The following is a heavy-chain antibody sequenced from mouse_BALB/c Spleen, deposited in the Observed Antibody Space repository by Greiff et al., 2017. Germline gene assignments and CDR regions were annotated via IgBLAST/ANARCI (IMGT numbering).Heavy chain of an antibody. CDR3: TRDHSSDWYFDV. CDR1: GFTFSSYT. V-gene: IGHV5-6-4*01. J-gene: IGHJ1*01. Sequence: EVQRVESGGGLVKPGGSLKLSCAASGFTFSSYTMSWVRQTPEKRLEWVATISSGGSYTYYPDSVKGRFTISRDNTKNTLYLQMSSLKSEDTAMYYCTRDHSSDWYFDVWGAGTTVTVSS. CDR2: ISSGGSYT. D-gene: IGHD1-1*01.